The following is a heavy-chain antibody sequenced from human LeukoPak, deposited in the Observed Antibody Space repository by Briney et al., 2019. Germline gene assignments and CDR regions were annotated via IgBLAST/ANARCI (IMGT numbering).Heavy chain of an antibody. CDR2: ISSSSSTI. CDR1: GFTFSSYS. CDR3: AKDVQSYSSSWYPRVGIGDY. D-gene: IGHD6-13*01. J-gene: IGHJ4*02. V-gene: IGHV3-48*01. Sequence: GGSLRLSCAASGFTFSSYSMNWVRQAPGKGLEWVSYISSSSSTIYYADSVKGGFTISRDKSKNTLYLQMNRLRAEDTAVYYCAKDVQSYSSSWYPRVGIGDYWGQGTLVTVSS.